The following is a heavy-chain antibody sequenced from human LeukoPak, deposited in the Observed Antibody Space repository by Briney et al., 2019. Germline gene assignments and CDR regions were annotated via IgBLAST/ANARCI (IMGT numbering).Heavy chain of an antibody. V-gene: IGHV1-2*02. D-gene: IGHD5-18*01. CDR3: ARVDTAMLYYFDY. CDR1: GYTFTDYY. Sequence: ASVKASCKASGYTFTDYYIHWVRQAPGQGLEWMGWINPSSGGTAYAQKFQGRVTMTTDTSIITAYMEMNRLTSDDTAVYYCARVDTAMLYYFDYWGQGTLVTVSS. J-gene: IGHJ4*02. CDR2: INPSSGGT.